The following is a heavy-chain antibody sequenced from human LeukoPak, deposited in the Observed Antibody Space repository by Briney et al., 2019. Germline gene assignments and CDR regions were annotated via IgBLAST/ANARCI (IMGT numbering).Heavy chain of an antibody. Sequence: GTSLRLSCAASGFTFSNSGIHWVRQAPGKGLEWVAVISYDGSNKYYADSVRGRFTISRDNSKNTVYLQMDSLRAEDTAVYYCAKKGHNVVRVEVGYFDYWGQGTLVTVPS. CDR3: AKKGHNVVRVEVGYFDY. CDR2: ISYDGSNK. V-gene: IGHV3-30*18. CDR1: GFTFSNSG. D-gene: IGHD3-10*01. J-gene: IGHJ4*02.